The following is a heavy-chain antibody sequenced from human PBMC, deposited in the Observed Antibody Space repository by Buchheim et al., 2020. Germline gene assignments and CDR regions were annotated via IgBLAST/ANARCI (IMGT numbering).Heavy chain of an antibody. V-gene: IGHV4-30-4*08. CDR1: GVSISSGDDY. J-gene: IGHJ4*02. CDR3: ARALDAPMVRYFDY. D-gene: IGHD5-18*01. CDR2: IHYRGNS. Sequence: QVQLQESGPGLVKPSETLSLTCSVSGVSISSGDDYWSWIRQPPGKGLEWIGYIHYRGNSFYNSSLKSRITMSLDTSTNQFSLRLSSVTAADTAVYYCARALDAPMVRYFDYWGQGTL.